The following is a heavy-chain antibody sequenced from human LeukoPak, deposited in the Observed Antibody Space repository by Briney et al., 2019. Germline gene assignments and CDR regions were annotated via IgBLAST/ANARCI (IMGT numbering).Heavy chain of an antibody. J-gene: IGHJ4*02. CDR2: IYYSGST. CDR1: GGSISSDY. CDR3: VGTTKWLAFDY. V-gene: IGHV4-59*01. Sequence: SETLSLTCTVSGGSISSDYWSWIRQPPGKGLEWIGNIYYSGSTNYNPSLNSRVTISPDTSKNQLSLNLNSVTAADTAVYYCVGTTKWLAFDYWGQGVLVTVSS. D-gene: IGHD5-24*01.